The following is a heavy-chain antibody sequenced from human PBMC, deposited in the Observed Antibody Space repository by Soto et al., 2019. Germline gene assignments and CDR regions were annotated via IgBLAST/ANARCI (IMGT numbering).Heavy chain of an antibody. Sequence: SVKVSCKASGFTFTSSAVQWVRQARGQRLEWIGWIVVGSGNTNYAQKFQERVTITRDTSTSTAYMELSSLRSEDTAAYYCAGVYYDFWSGYYNYYGMDVWGQGTTVTVSS. J-gene: IGHJ6*02. CDR3: AGVYYDFWSGYYNYYGMDV. D-gene: IGHD3-3*01. V-gene: IGHV1-58*01. CDR2: IVVGSGNT. CDR1: GFTFTSSA.